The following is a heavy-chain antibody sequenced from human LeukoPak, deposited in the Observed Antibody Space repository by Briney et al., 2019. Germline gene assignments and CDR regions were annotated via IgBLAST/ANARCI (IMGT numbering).Heavy chain of an antibody. CDR2: IIPIFGTA. J-gene: IGHJ6*02. V-gene: IGHV1-69*06. CDR3: ARDAGRSSGWETYYYGMDV. CDR1: GGTFSSYA. Sequence: SVKVSCKASGGTFSSYAISWVRQAPGQGLEWMGGIIPIFGTANYAQKFQGRVTITADKSTSTVYMELSSLRSEDTAVYYCARDAGRSSGWETYYYGMDVWGQGTTVTVSS. D-gene: IGHD6-19*01.